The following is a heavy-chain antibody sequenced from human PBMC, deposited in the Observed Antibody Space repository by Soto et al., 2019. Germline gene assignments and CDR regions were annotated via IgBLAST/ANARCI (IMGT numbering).Heavy chain of an antibody. D-gene: IGHD3-10*01. CDR2: IYYSGST. J-gene: IGHJ6*02. V-gene: IGHV4-39*01. CDR3: ARLSPGVRGVMVLDYYYYGMDV. Sequence: ETLSLTCTVSGGSISSSSYYWGWIRQPPGKGLEWIGSIYYSGSTYYNPSLKSRVTISVDTSKNQFSLKLSSVTAADTAVYYCARLSPGVRGVMVLDYYYYGMDVWGQGTTVTVSS. CDR1: GGSISSSSYY.